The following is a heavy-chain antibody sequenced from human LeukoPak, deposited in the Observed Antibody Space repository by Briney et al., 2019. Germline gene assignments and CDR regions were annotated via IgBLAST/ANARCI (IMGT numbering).Heavy chain of an antibody. V-gene: IGHV1-2*02. J-gene: IGHJ6*03. Sequence: ASVKVSCKASGGTFTSYSVSWVRQAPGHGLEWMAWINPNSGGTNYAQKFQGRVTMTRDTSISTAYMELSRLRSDDTAVYYCAKDSDFWSGYYEYYYYYMDVWGKGTTVTVSS. D-gene: IGHD3-3*01. CDR1: GGTFTSYS. CDR2: INPNSGGT. CDR3: AKDSDFWSGYYEYYYYYMDV.